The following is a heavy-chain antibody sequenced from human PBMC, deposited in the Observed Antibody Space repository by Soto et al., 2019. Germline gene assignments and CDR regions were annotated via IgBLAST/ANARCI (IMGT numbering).Heavy chain of an antibody. D-gene: IGHD1-1*01. J-gene: IGHJ4*02. CDR2: MNPNSGDT. CDR3: ARVGGNWNDDYLDY. CDR1: GYTFSDHD. Sequence: QVQLVQSGAEVKKPGASVKVSCKASGYTFSDHDINWVRQASGQGPEWLGWMNPNSGDTGYAQNFQGRVTMTSDTSKRTAYIELSSLRSEDTAVYYCARVGGNWNDDYLDYWGQGTLVTVSS. V-gene: IGHV1-8*01.